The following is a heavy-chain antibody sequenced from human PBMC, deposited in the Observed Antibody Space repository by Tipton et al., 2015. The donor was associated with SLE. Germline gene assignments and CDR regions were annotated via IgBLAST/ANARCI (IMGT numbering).Heavy chain of an antibody. D-gene: IGHD1-26*01. V-gene: IGHV3-21*01. CDR1: GFTFSSYS. CDR2: ISSSSSYI. J-gene: IGHJ4*02. CDR3: ARGSGALYYFDY. Sequence: SLRLSCAASGFTFSSYSMNWVRQAPGKGLEWVSSISSSSSYIYYADSVKGRFTISRDNAKNSLYLQMNSLRAEDTAVYYCARGSGALYYFDYWGQGTLVTVSS.